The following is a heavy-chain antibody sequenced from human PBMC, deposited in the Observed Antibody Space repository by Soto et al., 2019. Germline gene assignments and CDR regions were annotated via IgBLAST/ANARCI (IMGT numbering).Heavy chain of an antibody. J-gene: IGHJ4*02. CDR2: ISVDSVSI. V-gene: IGHV3-48*02. D-gene: IGHD2-2*01. CDR3: ARDQRRAVDY. Sequence: EVQLVESGGGLVQPGGYLRLSCVASGFSFDRYAMNWVRQAPGKGLEWLSWISVDSVSIEDSDSVTGRFTMSRDDAKNLMYLQMNSLQDGETAVYYCARDQRRAVDYWGQGTLVTVTS. CDR1: GFSFDRYA.